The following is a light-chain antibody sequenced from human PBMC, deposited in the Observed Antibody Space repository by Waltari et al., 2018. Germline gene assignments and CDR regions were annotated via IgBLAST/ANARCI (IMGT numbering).Light chain of an antibody. Sequence: DIQMTQSPPSLSASVGDRVTITCQASHDITHYLHSYQQKPGKAPKLLIYDASNLETGGPSRFSGSGSGTYFTLTISSLQPEDVATYYCQQCDNFPVTFGQGTRLEIK. V-gene: IGKV1-33*01. J-gene: IGKJ5*01. CDR2: DAS. CDR3: QQCDNFPVT. CDR1: HDITHY.